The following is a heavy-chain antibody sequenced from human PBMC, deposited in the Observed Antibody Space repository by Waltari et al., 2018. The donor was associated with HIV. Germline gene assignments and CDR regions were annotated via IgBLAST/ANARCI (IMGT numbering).Heavy chain of an antibody. J-gene: IGHJ4*02. V-gene: IGHV1-2*02. D-gene: IGHD1-26*01. Sequence: QVQLVQSGAEVKKPGASVKVSCKASGYTFTGYYMTWVGQAPGQGLEWMGWINPNSGGTNYAQKFQGRVTMTRDTSISTAYMELSRLRSDDTAVYYCAREVYSGSYLIDYWGQGTLVTVSS. CDR1: GYTFTGYY. CDR2: INPNSGGT. CDR3: AREVYSGSYLIDY.